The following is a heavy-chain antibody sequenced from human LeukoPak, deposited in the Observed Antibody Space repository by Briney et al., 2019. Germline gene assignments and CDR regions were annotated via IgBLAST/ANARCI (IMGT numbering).Heavy chain of an antibody. J-gene: IGHJ4*02. CDR3: ANTGNSRGAY. CDR1: GFSFSRYG. Sequence: SGGSLRLSCAASGFSFSRYGMHWVRQAPGKGLEWVAFILFDGSNKYYTDSVKGRFTISRDDSKNTLYLQMNSLRAEDTAVYYCANTGNSRGAYWGQGTLVTVSS. CDR2: ILFDGSNK. V-gene: IGHV3-30*02. D-gene: IGHD2/OR15-2a*01.